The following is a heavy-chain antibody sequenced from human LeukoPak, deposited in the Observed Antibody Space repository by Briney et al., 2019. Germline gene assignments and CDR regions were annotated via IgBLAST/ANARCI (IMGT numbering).Heavy chain of an antibody. J-gene: IGHJ3*02. D-gene: IGHD3/OR15-3a*01. CDR1: GFTFSSYS. V-gene: IGHV3-21*01. CDR2: ISSSSSYI. CDR3: ASGLGGALSDAFDI. Sequence: AGGSPRLSCAASGFTFSSYSMNWVRQAPGKGLEWVSSISSSSSYIYYADSVKGRFTISRDNAKNSLYLQMNSLRAEDTAVYYCASGLGGALSDAFDIWGQGTMVTVSS.